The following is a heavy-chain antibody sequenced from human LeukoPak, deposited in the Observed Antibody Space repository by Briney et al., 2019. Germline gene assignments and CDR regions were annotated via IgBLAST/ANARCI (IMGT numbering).Heavy chain of an antibody. CDR1: GYTFTGYY. J-gene: IGHJ4*02. Sequence: ASVKVSCKASGYTFTGYYMHWVRQAPGQGLGWMGRINPNSGGTNYAQKFQGRVTVTRDTSISTAYMELSRLRSDDTAVYYCARERPLRSGYLFDYWGQGTLVTVSS. CDR2: INPNSGGT. D-gene: IGHD5-12*01. CDR3: ARERPLRSGYLFDY. V-gene: IGHV1-2*06.